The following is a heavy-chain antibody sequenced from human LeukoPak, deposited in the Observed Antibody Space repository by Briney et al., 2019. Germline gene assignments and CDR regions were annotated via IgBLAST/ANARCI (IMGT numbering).Heavy chain of an antibody. V-gene: IGHV3-23*01. CDR2: ISGSGGTT. J-gene: IGHJ2*01. CDR1: GFTFSSYA. D-gene: IGHD5-18*01. Sequence: GGSLRLSCAASGFTFSSYAMNWVRQAPGKGLEWVSAISGSGGTTYYADSVKGRFTISRDNSKNTLYLQMNSLRAEVTAVYYCAKDDSAVGYSYGSSFDLWGRGTLVTVSS. CDR3: AKDDSAVGYSYGSSFDL.